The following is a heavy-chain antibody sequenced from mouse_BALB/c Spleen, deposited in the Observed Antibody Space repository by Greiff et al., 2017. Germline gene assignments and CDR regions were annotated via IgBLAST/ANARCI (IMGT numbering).Heavy chain of an antibody. CDR1: GYTFTDYN. Sequence: EVKLVESGPELVKPGASVKISCKASGYTFTDYNMHWVKQSHGKSLEWIGYIYPYNGGTGYNQKFKSKATLTVDNSSSTAYMELRSLTSEDSAVYYCASQLGTYAMDYWGQGTSVTVSS. D-gene: IGHD4-1*02. CDR3: ASQLGTYAMDY. J-gene: IGHJ4*01. CDR2: IYPYNGGT. V-gene: IGHV1S29*02.